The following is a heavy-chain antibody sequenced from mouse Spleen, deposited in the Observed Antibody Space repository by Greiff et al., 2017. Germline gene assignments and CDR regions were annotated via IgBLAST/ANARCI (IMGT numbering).Heavy chain of an antibody. CDR1: GYTFTSYW. V-gene: IGHV1-5*01. D-gene: IGHD2-1*01. Sequence: VQLQQSGTVLARPGASVKMSCKTSGYTFTSYWMHWVKQRPGQGLEWIGAIYPGNSDTSYNQKFKGKAKLTAVTSASTAYMELSSLTNEDSAVYYCVYGNYEDFDYWGQGTTLTVSS. CDR3: VYGNYEDFDY. CDR2: IYPGNSDT. J-gene: IGHJ2*01.